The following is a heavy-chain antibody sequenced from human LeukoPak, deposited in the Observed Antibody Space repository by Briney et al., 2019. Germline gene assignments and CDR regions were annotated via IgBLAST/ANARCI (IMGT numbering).Heavy chain of an antibody. CDR1: GFTFSSYA. CDR3: AKFEAMTTVTNFDY. V-gene: IGHV3-23*01. D-gene: IGHD4-17*01. J-gene: IGHJ4*02. Sequence: PGGSLRLSCAASGFTFSSYAMSWIRQAPGKGLEWVSAISGSGGSTYYADSVKGRFTISRDNSKNTLYLQMNSLRAEDTAVYYCAKFEAMTTVTNFDYWGQGTLVTVSS. CDR2: ISGSGGST.